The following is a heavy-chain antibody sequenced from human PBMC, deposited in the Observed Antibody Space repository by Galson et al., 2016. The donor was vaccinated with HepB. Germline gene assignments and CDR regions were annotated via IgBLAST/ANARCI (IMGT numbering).Heavy chain of an antibody. D-gene: IGHD5-12*01. Sequence: SLRLSCAASGLTFSDHYMDWVRQAPGKGLEWVGRIRDKANNYTTEYAASVEGRFSVSTDESKNSLYLQMNSLETEDTAVCYCAKPTNSDAFHIWGQGTMVTVSS. V-gene: IGHV3-72*01. CDR2: IRDKANNYTT. CDR3: AKPTNSDAFHI. J-gene: IGHJ3*02. CDR1: GLTFSDHY.